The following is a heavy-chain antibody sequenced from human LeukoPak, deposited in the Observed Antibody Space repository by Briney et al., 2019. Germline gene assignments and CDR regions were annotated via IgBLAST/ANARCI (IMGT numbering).Heavy chain of an antibody. CDR2: IIPIFGTA. CDR3: ARDGYYDSSGFDY. V-gene: IGHV1-69*05. CDR1: GGTFSSYA. D-gene: IGHD3-22*01. Sequence: EASVNVSCKASGGTFSSYASSWVRQAPGQGREWMGRIIPIFGTANYAQKFQGRVTITTDESTSTAYMELSSLRSEDTAVYYCARDGYYDSSGFDYWGQGTLVTVSS. J-gene: IGHJ4*02.